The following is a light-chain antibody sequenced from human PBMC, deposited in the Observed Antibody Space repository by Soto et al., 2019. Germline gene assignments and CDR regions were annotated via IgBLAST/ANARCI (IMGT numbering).Light chain of an antibody. J-gene: IGLJ1*01. CDR2: DVS. CDR1: SSDVSGYNY. CDR3: SSSTSSSPYV. Sequence: QSALTQPASVSGSPGQSITISCTGTSSDVSGYNYVSWYQQHPGKAPKLMIYDVSNRPSGVSNRFSGSKSGNTASLTISGLQPEDEADYYCSSSTSSSPYVFGTGTKLTVL. V-gene: IGLV2-14*01.